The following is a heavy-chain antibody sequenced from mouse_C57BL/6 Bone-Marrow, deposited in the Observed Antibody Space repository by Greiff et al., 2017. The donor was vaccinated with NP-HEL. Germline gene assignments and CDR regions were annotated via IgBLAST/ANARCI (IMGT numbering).Heavy chain of an antibody. V-gene: IGHV5-4*03. CDR1: GFTFSSYA. D-gene: IGHD1-1*01. J-gene: IGHJ2*01. Sequence: EVMLVEYGGGLVKPGGSLKLSCAASGFTFSSYAMSWVRQTPEKRLEWVATISDGGSYTYYPDNVKGRFTISRDNAKNNLYLQMSHLKSEDTAMYYCARLPGYWGQGTTLTVSS. CDR3: ARLPGY. CDR2: ISDGGSYT.